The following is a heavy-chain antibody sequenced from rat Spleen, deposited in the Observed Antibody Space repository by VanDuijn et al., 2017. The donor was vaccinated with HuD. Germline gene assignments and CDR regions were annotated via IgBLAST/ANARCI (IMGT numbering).Heavy chain of an antibody. CDR1: GFTFSNYD. J-gene: IGHJ3*01. CDR2: ISYDGSST. CDR3: TSDYGYWFAY. D-gene: IGHD1-7*01. Sequence: EVQLVESGGGLVQPGRSMKLSCAASGFTFSNYDMAWVRQALTKGLEWVASISYDGSSTYYRDSVTGRFTISRDNAKSTLYLQMDSLRSENTATYYCTSDYGYWFAYWGQGTLVTVSS. V-gene: IGHV5-20*01.